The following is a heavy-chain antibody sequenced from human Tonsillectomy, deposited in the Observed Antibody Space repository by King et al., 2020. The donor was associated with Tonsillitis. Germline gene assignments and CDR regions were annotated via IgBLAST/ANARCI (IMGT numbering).Heavy chain of an antibody. V-gene: IGHV4-30-2*01. CDR2: IYHSGST. D-gene: IGHD3-16*02. CDR3: ARGRNYDYVWGSYRPILFDY. Sequence: QLQLQESGSGLVKPSQTLSLTCAVSGGSISSGGYSWRWIRQPPGKGLEWIGYIYHSGSTYYNPSLKSRVTISVDRSKNQFSLKLSSVTAADTAVYYCARGRNYDYVWGSYRPILFDYWGQGTLVTVSS. CDR1: GGSISSGGYS. J-gene: IGHJ4*02.